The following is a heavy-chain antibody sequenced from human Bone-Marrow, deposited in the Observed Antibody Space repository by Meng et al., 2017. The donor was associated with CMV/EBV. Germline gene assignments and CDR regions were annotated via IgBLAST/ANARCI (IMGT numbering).Heavy chain of an antibody. CDR1: GFTVSSNY. D-gene: IGHD2-2*01. CDR2: IYSGGST. V-gene: IGHV3-66*02. J-gene: IGHJ4*02. Sequence: GGSLRLSCAASGFTVSSNYMSWVRQAPGKGLEWVSVIYSGGSTYYADSVKGRFTISRDNSKNTLYLQMNSLRAEDTAVYYCARVIVVVPAALYYFDDWGQGPRVTGSS. CDR3: ARVIVVVPAALYYFDD.